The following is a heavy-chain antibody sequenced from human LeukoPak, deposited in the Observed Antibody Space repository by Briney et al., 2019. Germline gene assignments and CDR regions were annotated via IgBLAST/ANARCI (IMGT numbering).Heavy chain of an antibody. CDR3: ARFGGSGYQYNWFDP. Sequence: PSGTLSLTCAVSGGSISSGGYYWSWIRQHPGKGLEWIGYIYYSGSTYYNPSLKSRVTISVDTSKNQFSLKLSSVTAADTAVYYCARFGGSGYQYNWFDPWGQGTLVTVSS. CDR2: IYYSGST. J-gene: IGHJ5*02. V-gene: IGHV4-31*11. CDR1: GGSISSGGYY. D-gene: IGHD3-3*01.